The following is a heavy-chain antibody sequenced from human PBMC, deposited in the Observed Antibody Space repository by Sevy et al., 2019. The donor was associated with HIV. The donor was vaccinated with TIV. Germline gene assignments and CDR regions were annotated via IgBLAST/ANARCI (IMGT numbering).Heavy chain of an antibody. CDR2: ISGSGGST. CDR1: GFTFSSYA. J-gene: IGHJ4*02. CDR3: AKVGGSSGYYYVGY. Sequence: GGYLRLSCAASGFTFSSYAMSWVRQAPGKGLEWVSAISGSGGSTYYADSVKGRFTISRDNSKNTLYLQMNSLRAEDTAVYYCAKVGGSSGYYYVGYWGQGTLVTVSS. V-gene: IGHV3-23*01. D-gene: IGHD3-22*01.